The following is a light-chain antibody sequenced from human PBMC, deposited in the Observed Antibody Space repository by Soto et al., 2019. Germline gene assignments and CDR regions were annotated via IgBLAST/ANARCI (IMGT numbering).Light chain of an antibody. J-gene: IGKJ1*01. V-gene: IGKV1-5*03. CDR2: RAS. CDR1: QSISDW. CDR3: QYYDSYSWT. Sequence: DIQMTQSPSTLSASVGDRVTITCRASQSISDWLAWYQQKPGKAPKFLIYRASNLESGVPSRFSGSGSGTEFTLTISSVQPDDFATYYCQYYDSYSWTFDQGTKVEIK.